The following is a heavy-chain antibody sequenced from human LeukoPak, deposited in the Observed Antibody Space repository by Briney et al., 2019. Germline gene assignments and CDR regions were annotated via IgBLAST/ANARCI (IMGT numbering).Heavy chain of an antibody. CDR1: GFTFSSYG. J-gene: IGHJ4*02. CDR2: ISYDGSNE. D-gene: IGHD3-16*02. Sequence: PGRSPRLSCVASGFTFSSYGMHWVRQAPGKGLEWVAFISYDGSNENIADSVKGRFIISRDNSKNTLYLQMNSLRAEDTAVYYCAKGPAPRLGEFSYHALVDYWGQGTLVTVSS. CDR3: AKGPAPRLGEFSYHALVDY. V-gene: IGHV3-30*18.